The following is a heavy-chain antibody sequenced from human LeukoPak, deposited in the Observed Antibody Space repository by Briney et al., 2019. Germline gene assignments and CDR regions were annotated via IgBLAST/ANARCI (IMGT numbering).Heavy chain of an antibody. CDR1: GVNFSSYS. CDR2: ISSSSSYI. CDR3: ARVRDPAARRLADAFDI. V-gene: IGHV3-21*01. D-gene: IGHD6-6*01. J-gene: IGHJ3*02. Sequence: PGGSLRLSCAASGVNFSSYSMNWVRQAPGKGLEWVSAISSSSSYIYYADSVKGRFTISRDNAKNSLYLQMNSLRAEDTAVYYCARVRDPAARRLADAFDIWGQGTRVTVSS.